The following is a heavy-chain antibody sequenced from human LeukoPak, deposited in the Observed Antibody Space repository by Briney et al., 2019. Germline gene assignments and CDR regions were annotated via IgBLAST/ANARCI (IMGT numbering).Heavy chain of an antibody. J-gene: IGHJ4*02. CDR2: ISGSGGST. Sequence: PGGSLRLSCAASGFTFSSYGMSWVRQAPGKGPEWVSAISGSGGSTYYADSVKGRFTISRDNSKNTLYLQMNSLRAEDTAVYYCAKAPTYYYGSGSYSVLDYWGQGTLVTVSS. CDR1: GFTFSSYG. CDR3: AKAPTYYYGSGSYSVLDY. D-gene: IGHD3-10*01. V-gene: IGHV3-23*01.